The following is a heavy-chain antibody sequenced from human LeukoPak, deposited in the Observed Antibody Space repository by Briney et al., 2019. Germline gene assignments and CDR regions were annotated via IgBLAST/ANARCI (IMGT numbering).Heavy chain of an antibody. CDR1: GGSISSGSYY. CDR2: IYTSGST. J-gene: IGHJ4*02. D-gene: IGHD1-7*01. CDR3: ARSSRELGGYAPWELMPPFDY. Sequence: SETLSLTCTVSGGSISSGSYYWSWIRQPAGKGLEWIGRIYTSGSTNYNPSLKSRVTISVDTSKNQFSLKLSSVTAADTAVYYCARSSRELGGYAPWELMPPFDYWGQGTLVTVSS. V-gene: IGHV4-61*02.